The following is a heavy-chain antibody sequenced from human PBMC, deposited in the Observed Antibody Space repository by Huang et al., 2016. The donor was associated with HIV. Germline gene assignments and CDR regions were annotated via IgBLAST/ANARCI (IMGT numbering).Heavy chain of an antibody. Sequence: QLQLQESGPGLVKPSETLSLTCTVSGGPISSSSYYWGWIRQSPGKGLEWIGSIYYIGYGYYNPSLKSRVTMSVDRSSNQFSLKMHSVTAADTAVYYCASRTTVTTTSNYHYFYMDVWGKGTTVIVSS. CDR2: IYYIGYG. D-gene: IGHD4-17*01. V-gene: IGHV4-39*01. CDR1: GGPISSSSYY. CDR3: ASRTTVTTTSNYHYFYMDV. J-gene: IGHJ6*03.